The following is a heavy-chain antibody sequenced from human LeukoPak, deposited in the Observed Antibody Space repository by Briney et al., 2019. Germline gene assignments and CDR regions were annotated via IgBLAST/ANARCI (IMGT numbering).Heavy chain of an antibody. CDR2: IYYSGSA. Sequence: SETLSLTCTVSGGSISSYYWSWIRQPPGKGLEWIGYIYYSGSANYNPSLKSRVTISVDTSKNQFSLNLSSVTAADTAVYYCARHGEISGWYVRWFDPWGQGTLVTVSS. CDR1: GGSISSYY. CDR3: ARHGEISGWYVRWFDP. D-gene: IGHD6-19*01. V-gene: IGHV4-59*08. J-gene: IGHJ5*02.